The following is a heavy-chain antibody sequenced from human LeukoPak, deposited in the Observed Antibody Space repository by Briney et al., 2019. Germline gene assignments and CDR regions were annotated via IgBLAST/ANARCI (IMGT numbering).Heavy chain of an antibody. CDR2: IYYSGST. D-gene: IGHD3-10*01. CDR3: ARQSGDMDV. CDR1: GGSISSGGYS. J-gene: IGHJ6*03. Sequence: SETLSLTCAVSGGSISSGGYSWSWIRQPPGKGLEWIGYIYYSGSTYYNPSLKSRVTISVDTSKNQFSLKLSSVTAADTAVYYCARQSGDMDVWGKGTTVTISS. V-gene: IGHV4-30-4*07.